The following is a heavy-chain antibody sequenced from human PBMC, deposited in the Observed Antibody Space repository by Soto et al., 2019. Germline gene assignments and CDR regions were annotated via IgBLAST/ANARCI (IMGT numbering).Heavy chain of an antibody. Sequence: SVKVSCKASRGTFSSYSISWVRQAPGQGLEWMGGIIPIFGTANYAQKFQGRVTITADKSTSTAYMELSSLRSEDTAVYYCARARTVTKIYYYGMDVWGQGTTVTV. CDR3: ARARTVTKIYYYGMDV. CDR1: RGTFSSYS. J-gene: IGHJ6*02. D-gene: IGHD4-17*01. CDR2: IIPIFGTA. V-gene: IGHV1-69*06.